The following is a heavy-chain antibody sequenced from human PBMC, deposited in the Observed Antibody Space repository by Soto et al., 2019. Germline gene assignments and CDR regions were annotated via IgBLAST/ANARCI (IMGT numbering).Heavy chain of an antibody. CDR3: TRETMTIRLYFDY. J-gene: IGHJ4*02. V-gene: IGHV3-74*01. CDR2: INTDGSST. D-gene: IGHD3-3*01. Sequence: EVQLVESGGGLVQPGGSLRLSCAASGFTFSSYWMYWVRQAPGKGLVWVSRINTDGSSTFYADSVKGRFTISRDNSKNTLYLQVNSLRAEDTAMYYCTRETMTIRLYFDYWGQGALVTVSS. CDR1: GFTFSSYW.